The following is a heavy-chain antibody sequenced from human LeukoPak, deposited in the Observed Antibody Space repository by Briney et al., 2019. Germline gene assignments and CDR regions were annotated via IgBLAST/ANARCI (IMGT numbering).Heavy chain of an antibody. CDR3: ARRSRGGGVQENAFDI. J-gene: IGHJ3*02. D-gene: IGHD3-16*01. CDR1: GGSISSGGYY. Sequence: SETLSLTCTVSGGSISSGGYYWSWIRQPPGKGLEWIGYIYHSGSTYYNPSLKSRVTISVDRSKNQFSLKLSSVTAADTAVYYCARRSRGGGVQENAFDIWGQGTMVTVSS. CDR2: IYHSGST. V-gene: IGHV4-30-2*01.